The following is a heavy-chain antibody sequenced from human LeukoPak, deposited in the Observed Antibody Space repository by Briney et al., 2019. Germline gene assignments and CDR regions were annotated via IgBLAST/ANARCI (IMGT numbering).Heavy chain of an antibody. V-gene: IGHV4-4*07. CDR1: GGSISSYS. J-gene: IGHJ3*02. CDR2: IYTSWTT. CDR3: AGEAGGGYARAFDI. Sequence: PSETLSLTCIVSGGSISSYSWTWIRQPPPQGLELIGRIYTSWTTNSDPSPKSRVTMSVDTSKNQFSLKLSAVTAADTAVYCCAGEAGGGYARAFDIWGQGTMVTVSS. D-gene: IGHD5-12*01.